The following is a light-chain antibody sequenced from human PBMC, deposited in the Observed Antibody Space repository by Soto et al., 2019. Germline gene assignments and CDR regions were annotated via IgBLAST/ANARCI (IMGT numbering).Light chain of an antibody. V-gene: IGKV1-33*01. Sequence: DIQMTQSPSSLSASVGDRVTITCQASQDISNNLNWYQQKLGKAPQLLIYDASNLETGVPSRFSGSGSGTDFTFTISSLQPEDIATYYCQQYDNSGATFGPGTKVDFK. J-gene: IGKJ3*01. CDR3: QQYDNSGAT. CDR2: DAS. CDR1: QDISNN.